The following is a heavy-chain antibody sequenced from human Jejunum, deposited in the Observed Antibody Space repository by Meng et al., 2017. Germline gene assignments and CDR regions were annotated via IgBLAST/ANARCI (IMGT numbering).Heavy chain of an antibody. Sequence: GGSLRLSCAASGFTFSSHVMYWVRQAPGKGLEWVSAISGSGDSTYYVDSVKGRFAISRDNSKNALYLQMNSLRAEDTAVYYCAKTRLGTYFRYSLDIWGQGTMVTVSS. J-gene: IGHJ3*02. V-gene: IGHV3-23*01. CDR3: AKTRLGTYFRYSLDI. D-gene: IGHD1-26*01. CDR1: GFTFSSHV. CDR2: ISGSGDST.